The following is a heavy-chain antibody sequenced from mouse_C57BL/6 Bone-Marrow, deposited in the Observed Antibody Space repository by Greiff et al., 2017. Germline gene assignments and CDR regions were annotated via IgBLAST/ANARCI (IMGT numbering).Heavy chain of an antibody. D-gene: IGHD4-1*01. Sequence: QVQLQQSGAELVKPGASVKISCKASGYAFSSYWMNWVKQRPGKGLEWIGQIYPGDGDTNYNGKFKGKATLTADKSSSTAYMQLSSLTSEDSAVYFCARHEDEAGTGWYFDVWGTGTTVTVSS. CDR2: IYPGDGDT. V-gene: IGHV1-80*01. J-gene: IGHJ1*03. CDR1: GYAFSSYW. CDR3: ARHEDEAGTGWYFDV.